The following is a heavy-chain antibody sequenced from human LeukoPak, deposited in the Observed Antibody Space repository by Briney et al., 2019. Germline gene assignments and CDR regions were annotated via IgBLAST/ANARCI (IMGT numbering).Heavy chain of an antibody. CDR3: ARVKYSSSSIWFDP. CDR2: IYSGGST. CDR1: GFTVSSNY. J-gene: IGHJ5*02. D-gene: IGHD6-6*01. Sequence: PGGSLRLSCAASGFTVSSNYMSWVRQAPGKGLEWVSVIYSGGSTYYADSVKGRFTISRDNSKNTLYLQVNSLRAEDTAVYYCARVKYSSSSIWFDPWGQGTLVTVSS. V-gene: IGHV3-66*02.